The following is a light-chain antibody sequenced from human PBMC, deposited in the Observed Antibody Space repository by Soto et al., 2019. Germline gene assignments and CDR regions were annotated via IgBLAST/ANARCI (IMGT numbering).Light chain of an antibody. J-gene: IGKJ1*01. CDR1: QSVSSSY. CDR2: GAS. CDR3: QQYGSSPRT. Sequence: EIVLTQSPGTLSLSPGERATLSCRASQSVSSSYLAWYQQKPGQAPRLLIYGASSRATGIPDRFSGSGAGTDFTLTSSRLEPEDFAVDYCQQYGSSPRTCGQGTKVEIK. V-gene: IGKV3-20*01.